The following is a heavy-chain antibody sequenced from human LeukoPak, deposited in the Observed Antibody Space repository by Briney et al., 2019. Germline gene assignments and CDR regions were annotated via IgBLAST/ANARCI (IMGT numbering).Heavy chain of an antibody. CDR1: GYTLTELS. V-gene: IGHV1-24*01. J-gene: IGHJ3*02. D-gene: IGHD3-22*01. CDR3: ARDPGSYYDSSAQMSGGAFDI. Sequence: GASVKVSCKVSGYTLTELSMHWVRQAPGKGLEWMGGFDPEDGETIYAQKFQGRVTMTEDTSTDTAYMELSSLRSEDTAVYYCARDPGSYYDSSAQMSGGAFDIWGQGTMVTVSS. CDR2: FDPEDGET.